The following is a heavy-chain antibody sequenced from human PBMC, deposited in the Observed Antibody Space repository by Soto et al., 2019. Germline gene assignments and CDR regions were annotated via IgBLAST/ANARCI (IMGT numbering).Heavy chain of an antibody. CDR1: GFTFSSYA. J-gene: IGHJ4*02. CDR3: ARGFGDGYNTPFGY. CDR2: ISYDGSNK. Sequence: QVQLVESGGGVVQPGRSLRLSCAASGFTFSSYAMHWVRQAPGKGLEWVAVISYDGSNKYYADSVKGRFTISRDNSKNTLYLQMNSLRAADTAVYYCARGFGDGYNTPFGYWGQGTLVTVSS. D-gene: IGHD3-3*01. V-gene: IGHV3-30-3*01.